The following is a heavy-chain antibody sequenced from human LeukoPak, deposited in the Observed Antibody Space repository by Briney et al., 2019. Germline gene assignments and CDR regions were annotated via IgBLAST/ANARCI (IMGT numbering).Heavy chain of an antibody. CDR2: ISGSGDST. CDR3: AKRQVPDY. J-gene: IGHJ4*02. V-gene: IGHV3-23*01. CDR1: GFSFTNYW. Sequence: GGSLRLSCAASGFSFTNYWMHWVRQAPGKGLEWISGISGSGDSTKYADSVKGRLTISRDNSKNTLYLQMNSLRADDTAVYYCAKRQVPDYWGQGTLVTVSS. D-gene: IGHD1-1*01.